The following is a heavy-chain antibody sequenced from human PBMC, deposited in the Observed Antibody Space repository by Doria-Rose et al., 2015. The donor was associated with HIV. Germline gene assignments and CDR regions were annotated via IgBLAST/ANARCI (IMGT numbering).Heavy chain of an antibody. V-gene: IGHV2-26*01. CDR1: GVSLSSPGMG. D-gene: IGHD6-13*01. Sequence: QVTLKESDPVLVKPTETLTLTCTVSGVSLSSPGMGVSWIRQPPVKALEWLANIFADDERSYKTSLKSRLTISRCTSTRQVVLTMTDMDPVDTATYYCARIKSSGWYHKYYCDFWGQGTLVIVSA. J-gene: IGHJ4*02. CDR2: IFADDER. CDR3: ARIKSSGWYHKYYCDF.